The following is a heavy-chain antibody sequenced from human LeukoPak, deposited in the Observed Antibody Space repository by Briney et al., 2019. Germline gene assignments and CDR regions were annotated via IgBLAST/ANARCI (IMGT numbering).Heavy chain of an antibody. D-gene: IGHD6-19*01. CDR3: AKTYSSGWYNDY. Sequence: GGSLRLSFAALGSTFSAYAIAGFGQAPGRCRGWASAISGSGGSTYYADSVKGRFTISRDNSKNTLYLQMNSLRAEDTAVYYCAKTYSSGWYNDYWGQGTLVTVSS. CDR1: GSTFSAYA. CDR2: ISGSGGST. V-gene: IGHV3-23*01. J-gene: IGHJ4*02.